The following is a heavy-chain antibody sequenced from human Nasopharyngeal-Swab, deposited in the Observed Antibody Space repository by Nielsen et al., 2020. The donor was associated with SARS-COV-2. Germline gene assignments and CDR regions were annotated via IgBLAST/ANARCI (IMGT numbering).Heavy chain of an antibody. Sequence: GESLKISCAASGFTFSSYAMSWVRQAPGKGLEWVSAISGSGGSTYYADSVKGRFTISRDNSKNTLYLQMNSLRAEDTAVYYCARRSITGTTDAFDIWGQGTMVTVSS. V-gene: IGHV3-23*01. CDR2: ISGSGGST. J-gene: IGHJ3*02. D-gene: IGHD1-7*01. CDR3: ARRSITGTTDAFDI. CDR1: GFTFSSYA.